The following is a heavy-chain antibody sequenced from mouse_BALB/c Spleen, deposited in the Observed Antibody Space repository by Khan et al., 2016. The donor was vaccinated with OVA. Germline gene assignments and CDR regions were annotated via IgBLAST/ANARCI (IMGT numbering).Heavy chain of an antibody. J-gene: IGHJ3*01. CDR3: AKEGAYYRSDGWFAY. CDR1: GYTFTTYT. Sequence: QVQLQQPGPELVKAGASVKMSCKASGYTFTTYTIYWVKQRPGQGLEWIGYIIPSTDYTTYNQKFKDKATLTADKSSSTAYMQLSSLTSDDSAVYYCAKEGAYYRSDGWFAYWGQGTLVTVSA. V-gene: IGHV1S26*01. CDR2: IIPSTDYT. D-gene: IGHD2-14*01.